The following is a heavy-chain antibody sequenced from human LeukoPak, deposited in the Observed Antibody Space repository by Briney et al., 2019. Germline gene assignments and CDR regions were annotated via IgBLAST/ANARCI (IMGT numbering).Heavy chain of an antibody. V-gene: IGHV4-34*01. Sequence: SETLSLTCAVSGGSFSGYYWSWIRQPPGKGLEWIGEINHSGSTNYNPYLKSRVTISVDTSKNQFSLKLSSVTAADTAVYYCAWQRGGYSHKRPFDYWGQGTLVTVSS. D-gene: IGHD5-18*01. J-gene: IGHJ4*02. CDR3: AWQRGGYSHKRPFDY. CDR2: INHSGST. CDR1: GGSFSGYY.